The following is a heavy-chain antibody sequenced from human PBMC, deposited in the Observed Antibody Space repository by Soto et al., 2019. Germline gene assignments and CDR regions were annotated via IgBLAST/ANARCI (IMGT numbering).Heavy chain of an antibody. CDR2: IWYDGSNK. V-gene: IGHV3-33*01. J-gene: IGHJ2*01. CDR1: GFTFSSYG. Sequence: VQLVESGGGVVQPGRSLRLSCAASGFTFSSYGMHWVRQAPGKGLEWVAVIWYDGSNKYYADSVKGRFTISRDNSKNTLYLQMNSLRAEDTAVYYCARDSRYCTNGVCFTYWYFDLWGRGTLVTVSS. CDR3: ARDSRYCTNGVCFTYWYFDL. D-gene: IGHD2-8*01.